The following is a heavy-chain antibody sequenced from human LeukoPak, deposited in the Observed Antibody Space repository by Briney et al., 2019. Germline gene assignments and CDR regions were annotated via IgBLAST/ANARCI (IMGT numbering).Heavy chain of an antibody. CDR3: ARVAALLSLSAFDI. J-gene: IGHJ3*02. V-gene: IGHV4-59*01. D-gene: IGHD6-13*01. CDR2: IYYSGST. CDR1: GGSLNNYY. Sequence: SETLSLTCSVSGGSLNNYYWSWVRQPPGKGLEWIGYIYYSGSTNSNPSLKSRVTISVDTSKNQFSLKLSSVTAADTAVYYCARVAALLSLSAFDIWGQGTMVTVSS.